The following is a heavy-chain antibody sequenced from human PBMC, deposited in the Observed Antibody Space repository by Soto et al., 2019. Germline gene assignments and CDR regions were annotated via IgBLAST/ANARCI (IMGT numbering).Heavy chain of an antibody. CDR2: IYHSGST. D-gene: IGHD6-13*01. J-gene: IGHJ4*02. CDR3: ASLAAAGEYFDY. CDR1: GGSISSGGYS. Sequence: SETLSLTCAVSGGSISSGGYSWSWIRQPPGKGLEWIGYIYHSGSTYYNPSLKSRVTISVDRSKDQFSLKLSSVTAADTAVYYCASLAAAGEYFDYWGQGTLVTVSS. V-gene: IGHV4-30-2*01.